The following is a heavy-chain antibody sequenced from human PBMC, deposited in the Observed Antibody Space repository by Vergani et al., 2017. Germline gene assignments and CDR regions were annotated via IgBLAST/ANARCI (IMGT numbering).Heavy chain of an antibody. D-gene: IGHD1-7*01. CDR3: ARLQARTGTFYYFDY. Sequence: QVQLQQWGAGLLKPSETLSLTCAVYGGSFSGYYWSWIRQPPGKGLEWIGEINHSGSTNYNPSLKSRVTISVDTSKNQFSLKLSPVTAADTAVYSCARLQARTGTFYYFDYWGQGTLVTVSS. J-gene: IGHJ4*02. CDR1: GGSFSGYY. CDR2: INHSGST. V-gene: IGHV4-34*01.